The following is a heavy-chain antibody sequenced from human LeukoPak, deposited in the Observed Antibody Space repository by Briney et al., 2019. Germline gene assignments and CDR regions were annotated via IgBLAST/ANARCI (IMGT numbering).Heavy chain of an antibody. CDR1: GGSISSGNYY. J-gene: IGHJ5*02. Sequence: SQTLSLTCTVSGGSISSGNYYWSWIRQPPGKGLEWIGYIYYSGSTYYNPSLKSRVTISVDTSKNQFSLKLSSVTAADTAVYYCARESRLGELFPRFDPWGQGTLVTVSS. D-gene: IGHD3-16*01. V-gene: IGHV4-30-4*01. CDR3: ARESRLGELFPRFDP. CDR2: IYYSGST.